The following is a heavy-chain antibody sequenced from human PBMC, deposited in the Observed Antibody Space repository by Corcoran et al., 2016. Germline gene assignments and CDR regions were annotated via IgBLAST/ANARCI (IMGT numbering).Heavy chain of an antibody. J-gene: IGHJ4*02. CDR2: ISYDGSNK. D-gene: IGHD3-10*01. Sequence: QVQLVESGGGVVQPGRSLRLSCAASGFTFSSYGMHWVRQTPGKGLEWVAVISYDGSNKYYADSMKGRFTISRDNSKNTLYLQMNSLRAEDTAVYYCAVGLLWFGEGWGQGTLVTVSS. CDR3: AVGLLWFGEG. CDR1: GFTFSSYG. V-gene: IGHV3-30*03.